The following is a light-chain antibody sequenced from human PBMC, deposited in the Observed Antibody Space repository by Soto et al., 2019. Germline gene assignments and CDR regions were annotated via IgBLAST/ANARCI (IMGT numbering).Light chain of an antibody. CDR1: QSINRY. CDR3: QQSYVNNRHT. Sequence: DIQLTQSPSSLSASVGDRVTITCRASQSINRYLNWYQHKPGKAPKLLIYGASTLQSGVPSRFSGSGSGKDFTLTISSLHPEDFATYSCQQSYVNNRHTFGPGTK. J-gene: IGKJ2*01. CDR2: GAS. V-gene: IGKV1-39*01.